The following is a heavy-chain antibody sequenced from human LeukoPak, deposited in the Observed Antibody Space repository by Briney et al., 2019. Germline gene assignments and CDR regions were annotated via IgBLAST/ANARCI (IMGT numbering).Heavy chain of an antibody. Sequence: GGSLRLSCAASGFTFSSYAMSWVRQAPGKGLEWVSIISGGGGSTHYADSVKGRFTISRDNSKNTLYLQMNSLRAEDTAIYYCAKDQSEYSGTYYGRWFDPWGQGTLVTVSS. D-gene: IGHD1-26*01. CDR1: GFTFSSYA. CDR3: AKDQSEYSGTYYGRWFDP. V-gene: IGHV3-23*01. CDR2: ISGGGGST. J-gene: IGHJ5*02.